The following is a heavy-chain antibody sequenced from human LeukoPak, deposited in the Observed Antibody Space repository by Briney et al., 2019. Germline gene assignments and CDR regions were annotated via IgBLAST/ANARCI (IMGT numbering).Heavy chain of an antibody. CDR2: ISSSSSTI. D-gene: IGHD6-13*01. J-gene: IGHJ4*02. V-gene: IGHV3-48*01. CDR1: GFTFSSYS. Sequence: GGSLRLSCAASGFTFSSYSMNWVRQAPGKGLEWVSYISSSSSTIYYADSVKGRFTISRDNAKNSPYLQMNSLRAEDTAVYCCASLAAAGIPCRWGRGTLVTVSS. CDR3: ASLAAAGIPCR.